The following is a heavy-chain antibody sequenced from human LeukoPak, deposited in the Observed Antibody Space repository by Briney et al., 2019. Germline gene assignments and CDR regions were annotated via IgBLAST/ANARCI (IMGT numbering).Heavy chain of an antibody. CDR1: GGSISRYY. J-gene: IGHJ4*02. CDR3: ARGIYYSSTSCQGEFDY. V-gene: IGHV4-59*12. CDR2: IYYSGST. D-gene: IGHD2-2*01. Sequence: SETLSLTCTVSGGSISRYYWSWIRQPPGKGLEWIGYIYYSGSTNYNPSLKSRVTMSVDTSKNQFSLKLSSVTAAATAVYYCARGIYYSSTSCQGEFDYWGQGTLVTVSS.